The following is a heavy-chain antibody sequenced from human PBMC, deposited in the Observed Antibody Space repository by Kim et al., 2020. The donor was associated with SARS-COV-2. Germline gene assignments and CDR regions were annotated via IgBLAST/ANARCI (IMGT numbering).Heavy chain of an antibody. D-gene: IGHD6-13*01. CDR2: ISYDGSNK. CDR3: ARDSQAAAGADFDY. J-gene: IGHJ4*02. CDR1: GFTFSSYA. Sequence: GGSLRLSCAASGFTFSSYAMHWVRQAPGKGLEWVAVISYDGSNKYYADSVKGRFTISRDNSKNTLYLQMNSLRAEDTAVYYCARDSQAAAGADFDYWGQGTLVTVSS. V-gene: IGHV3-30*04.